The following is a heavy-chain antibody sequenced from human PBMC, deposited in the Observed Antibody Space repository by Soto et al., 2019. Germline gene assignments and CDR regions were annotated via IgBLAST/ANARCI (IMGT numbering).Heavy chain of an antibody. D-gene: IGHD1-20*01. J-gene: IGHJ6*02. CDR2: IYYSGTT. Sequence: SETLSLTCTVSGASFSPNYWAWIRQSPGRGMEWIGYIYYSGTTSYNPSLTSRVTVTLDTSKSQFSLRLTSVTATDTAVYYCAGYNGPLHVGFYYDMDGWGQGTTVTVSS. CDR3: AGYNGPLHVGFYYDMDG. CDR1: GASFSPNY. V-gene: IGHV4-59*08.